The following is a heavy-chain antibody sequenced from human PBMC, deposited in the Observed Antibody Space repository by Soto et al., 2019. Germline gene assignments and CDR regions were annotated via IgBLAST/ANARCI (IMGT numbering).Heavy chain of an antibody. CDR3: ARDSWGLAVPDYHYYAMDV. Sequence: QVQLVQSGAEVKKPGASVRVSCEASGYTFTSYGISWVRQAPGQGLEWMGWISVYSGSTNYAQKLQGRVTMTTDRSTRAVYMELRSLRSDDTAVYYCARDSWGLAVPDYHYYAMDVWGQVTTVNVS. D-gene: IGHD6-19*01. CDR2: ISVYSGST. V-gene: IGHV1-18*04. J-gene: IGHJ6*02. CDR1: GYTFTSYG.